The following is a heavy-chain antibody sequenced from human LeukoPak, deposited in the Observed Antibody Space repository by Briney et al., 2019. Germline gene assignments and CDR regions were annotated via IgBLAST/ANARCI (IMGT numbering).Heavy chain of an antibody. CDR1: GFTFTNYA. V-gene: IGHV3-23*01. D-gene: IGHD6-13*01. J-gene: IGHJ4*02. CDR2: VSASGGNT. CDR3: AKSPLAAVGYFDY. Sequence: PGGSLRLSCVASGFTFTNYAMSWVRQAPEKGLEWVSTVSASGGNTDYGDSVKGRFTISRDNSKNTLYLQMNSLRAKDTGLYYCAKSPLAAVGYFDYWGQGTLVTVSS.